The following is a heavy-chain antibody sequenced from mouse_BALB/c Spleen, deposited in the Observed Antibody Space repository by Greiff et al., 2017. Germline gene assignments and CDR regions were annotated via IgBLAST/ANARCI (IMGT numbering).Heavy chain of an antibody. CDR2: IWAGGST. D-gene: IGHD1-1*01. Sequence: QVQLKESGPGLVAPSQSLSITCTVSGFSLTSYGVHWVRQPPGKGLEWLGVIWAGGSTNYNSALMSRLSISKDNSKSQVFLKMNSLQTDDTAMYYCAREYYGSSYAMDYWGQGTSVTVSS. CDR1: GFSLTSYG. V-gene: IGHV2-9*02. J-gene: IGHJ4*01. CDR3: AREYYGSSYAMDY.